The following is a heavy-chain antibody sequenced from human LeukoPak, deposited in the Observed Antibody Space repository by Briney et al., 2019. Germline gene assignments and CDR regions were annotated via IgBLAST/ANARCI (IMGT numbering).Heavy chain of an antibody. CDR2: ISSSSSYT. Sequence: GGSLRLSCAASGFIFSDYYMSWIRQAPGKGLEWVSYISSSSSYTNYADSVKGRFTISRDNAKNSLYLQMNSLRAEDTAVYYCARTRGYSYGYGYWGQGTLVTVSS. CDR1: GFIFSDYY. V-gene: IGHV3-11*06. CDR3: ARTRGYSYGYGY. D-gene: IGHD5-18*01. J-gene: IGHJ4*02.